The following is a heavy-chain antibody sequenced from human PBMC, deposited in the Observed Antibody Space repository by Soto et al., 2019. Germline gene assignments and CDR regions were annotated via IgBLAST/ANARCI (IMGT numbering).Heavy chain of an antibody. D-gene: IGHD2-8*01. CDR2: ISGSGGGT. CDR3: TKHLSNGSPDY. J-gene: IGHJ4*02. CDR1: GFTFRRYA. V-gene: IGHV3-23*01. Sequence: EVQLLESGGALVQPGGSLRLSCAASGFTFRRYAMSWVRQAPGQGLEWVSLISGSGGGTYYADSVKGRFTISRDTAKNTLCLQMNGLRAEDTAVFYCTKHLSNGSPDYWGQGTLVTVSS.